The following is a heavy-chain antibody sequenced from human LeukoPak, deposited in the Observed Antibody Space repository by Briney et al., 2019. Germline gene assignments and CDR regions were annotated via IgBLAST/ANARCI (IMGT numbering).Heavy chain of an antibody. CDR2: ISGSGGST. D-gene: IGHD3-10*01. V-gene: IGHV3-23*01. J-gene: IGHJ6*03. CDR1: GFTFSSYG. CDR3: AKGESYKGYYYYYMDV. Sequence: QPGGSLRLSCAASGFTFSSYGMSWVRQAPGKGLEWVSAISGSGGSTYYADSVKGRFTISRDNSKNTLYLQMNSLRAEDTAVYYCAKGESYKGYYYYYMDVWGKGTTVTISS.